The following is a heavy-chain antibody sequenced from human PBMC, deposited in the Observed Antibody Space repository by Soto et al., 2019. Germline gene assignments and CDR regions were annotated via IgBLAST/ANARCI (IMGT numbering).Heavy chain of an antibody. CDR1: GGTFSSYA. D-gene: IGHD3-22*01. CDR2: IIPIFGTA. Sequence: QVQLVQSGAEVKKPGSSVKVSCKASGGTFSSYAISWVRQAPGQGLEWMGGIIPIFGTANYAQKFQGRVTITADESTSTAYMELSSLRSEDTAVYYCARDADDSNAGDSDDWGQGTLVTVSS. CDR3: ARDADDSNAGDSDD. J-gene: IGHJ4*02. V-gene: IGHV1-69*01.